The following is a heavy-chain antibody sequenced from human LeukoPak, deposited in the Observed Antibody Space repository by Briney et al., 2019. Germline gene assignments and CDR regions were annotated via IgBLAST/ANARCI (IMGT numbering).Heavy chain of an antibody. J-gene: IGHJ4*02. CDR2: INHSGST. CDR1: GGSFSGYY. D-gene: IGHD3-22*01. Sequence: SSETLSLTCAVYGGSFSGYYWSWIRQPPGKGLGWIGEINHSGSTNYNTSLKSRVTIPVDTSKSQFSLKLNSMTAADTAVYYCARGAQTYYDKAPVDYWGQGTLVTVSS. CDR3: ARGAQTYYDKAPVDY. V-gene: IGHV4-34*01.